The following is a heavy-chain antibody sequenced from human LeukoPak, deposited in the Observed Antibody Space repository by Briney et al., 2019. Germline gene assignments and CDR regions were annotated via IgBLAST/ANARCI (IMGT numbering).Heavy chain of an antibody. CDR1: GFTFSSYA. CDR2: ISGSGGST. D-gene: IGHD2-15*01. CDR3: AKRIHAFDI. V-gene: IGHV3-23*01. Sequence: HPGGSLRLSCAASGFTFSSYAMSWVRQAPGKGLEWVSAISGSGGSTYYADSVRGRFTISRDNSKNTLYLQMNSLRAEDTAVYSCAKRIHAFDIWGQGTMVTVSS. J-gene: IGHJ3*02.